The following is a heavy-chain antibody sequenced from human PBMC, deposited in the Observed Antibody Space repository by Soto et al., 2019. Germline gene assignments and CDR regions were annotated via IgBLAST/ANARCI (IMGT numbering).Heavy chain of an antibody. CDR3: ARSVEGHFDY. J-gene: IGHJ4*02. D-gene: IGHD6-19*01. Sequence: EVQLVVSGGDLVQRGGSLRLSCVASGFTFSVYSMNWVRQAPGKGLEWFSYITSDTKTIKYADSVKGRFTISRDNAKNSVYLQMNSLRDEDTAVYYCARSVEGHFDYWGQGTVVTVSS. CDR2: ITSDTKTI. CDR1: GFTFSVYS. V-gene: IGHV3-48*02.